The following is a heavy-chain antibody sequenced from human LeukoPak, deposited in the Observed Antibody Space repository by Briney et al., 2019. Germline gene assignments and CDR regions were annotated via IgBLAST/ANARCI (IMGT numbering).Heavy chain of an antibody. CDR3: ARDRAATHFDD. CDR1: GYTFTSYG. D-gene: IGHD6-25*01. CDR2: INPYNGNT. V-gene: IGHV1-18*01. Sequence: ASVKLSCRASGYTFTSYGISWVRQAPGQGLEWMGWINPYNGNTNYAQKLQGRVTMTTDTSTSTAYMELRSLRSDDTAVYYCARDRAATHFDDWGQGTLVTASS. J-gene: IGHJ4*02.